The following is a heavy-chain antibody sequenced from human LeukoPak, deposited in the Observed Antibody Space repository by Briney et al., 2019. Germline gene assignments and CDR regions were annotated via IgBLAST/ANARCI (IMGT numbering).Heavy chain of an antibody. CDR3: ARHRLGRDFDY. V-gene: IGHV4-59*08. J-gene: IGHJ4*02. CDR1: GGSFSGYY. D-gene: IGHD2-15*01. CDR2: IYYSGST. Sequence: PSETLSLTCAVYGGSFSGYYWSWIRQPPGKGLEWIGYIYYSGSTNYNPSLKSRVTISVDTSKNQFSLKLSSVTAADTAVYYCARHRLGRDFDYWGQGTLVTVSS.